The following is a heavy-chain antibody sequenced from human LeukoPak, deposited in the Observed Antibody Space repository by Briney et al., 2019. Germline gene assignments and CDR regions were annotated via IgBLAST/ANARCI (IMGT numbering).Heavy chain of an antibody. CDR1: GFTVSSNY. J-gene: IGHJ4*02. D-gene: IGHD3-3*01. CDR2: IYSGGST. Sequence: GGSLRLSCAASGFTVSSNYMSWVRQAPGKGLEWVSVIYSGGSTYYADSVKGRFTISRDNSKNTLYLQMNSLRAEDTAVYYCARLREIPVFGVVTKSTSYFDYWGQGTLVTVSS. V-gene: IGHV3-53*01. CDR3: ARLREIPVFGVVTKSTSYFDY.